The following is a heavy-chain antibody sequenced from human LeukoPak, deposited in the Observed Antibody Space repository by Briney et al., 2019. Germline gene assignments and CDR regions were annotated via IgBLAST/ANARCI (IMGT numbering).Heavy chain of an antibody. V-gene: IGHV3-64D*09. Sequence: GGSLRLFCSASGFPFSSYAMHWVRQALGKGLEYVSAISDSGGSTYYADSVKGRFTISRDNSKNTLYLQMSSLRAEDTAVYFCVRGYSFGPYGMDVWGQGTTVTVSS. D-gene: IGHD2-15*01. CDR1: GFPFSSYA. CDR3: VRGYSFGPYGMDV. CDR2: ISDSGGST. J-gene: IGHJ6*02.